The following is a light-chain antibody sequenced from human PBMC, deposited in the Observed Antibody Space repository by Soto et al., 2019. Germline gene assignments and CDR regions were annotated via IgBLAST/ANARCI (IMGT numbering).Light chain of an antibody. CDR2: AAS. J-gene: IGKJ4*01. Sequence: DIQMTQSPSSLSASVGDRVTITCRASEGIRNDLGWFQQKPGKAPKRLIYAASSLQSGVPSRFSGNASGTEFTLTISSLQPEDFVTYYCLKHYTYPLSFGGATEVELK. CDR3: LKHYTYPLS. CDR1: EGIRND. V-gene: IGKV1-17*01.